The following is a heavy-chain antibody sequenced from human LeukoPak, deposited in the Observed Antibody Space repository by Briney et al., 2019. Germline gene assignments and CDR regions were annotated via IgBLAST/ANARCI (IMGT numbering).Heavy chain of an antibody. J-gene: IGHJ4*02. V-gene: IGHV4-34*01. CDR3: ARSRGSYSTPLVE. D-gene: IGHD1-26*01. CDR1: GGSFSGYY. Sequence: SETLSLTCAVYGGSFSGYYWSWIRQPPGKGLEWIGEINHSGSTNYNPSLKSRVTISVDTSKNQFSLKLSSVTAADTAVYYCARSRGSYSTPLVEWGQGTLVTVSS. CDR2: INHSGST.